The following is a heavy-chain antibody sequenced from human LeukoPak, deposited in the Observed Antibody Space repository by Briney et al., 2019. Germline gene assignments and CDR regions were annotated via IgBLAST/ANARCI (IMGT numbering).Heavy chain of an antibody. J-gene: IGHJ6*03. D-gene: IGHD3-10*01. CDR2: IYHSGST. Sequence: SETLSLTCAVSGYSISSGYYWGWIRQPPGKVLEWIGSIYHSGSTYYNPSLKSRVTISVDTSKNQFSLKLSSVTAADTAVYYCAITPAGSRSHHYYYMDVWGKGTTVTVSS. CDR1: GYSISSGYY. V-gene: IGHV4-38-2*01. CDR3: AITPAGSRSHHYYYMDV.